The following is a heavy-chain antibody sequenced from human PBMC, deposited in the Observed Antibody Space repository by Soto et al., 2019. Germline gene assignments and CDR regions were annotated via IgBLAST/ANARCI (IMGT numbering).Heavy chain of an antibody. D-gene: IGHD6-13*01. CDR1: GDSISSAYF. V-gene: IGHV4-38-2*01. CDR2: IYHGGTT. CDR3: ARYQRVYRLAAPWFDP. Sequence: PSETLSLTCAVSGDSISSAYFWAWIRQPPGKGQEWIGSIYHGGTTYYNPSFNSRVTLSVDTSRSQFSLKLSSVTAADSAVYYCARYQRVYRLAAPWFDPWGQGTLVTVSS. J-gene: IGHJ5*02.